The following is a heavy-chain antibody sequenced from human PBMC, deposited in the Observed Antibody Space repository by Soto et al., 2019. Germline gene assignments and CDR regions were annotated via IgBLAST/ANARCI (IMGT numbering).Heavy chain of an antibody. V-gene: IGHV3-23*01. D-gene: IGHD5-18*01. CDR3: AKDRSTAMVKGDWFDP. J-gene: IGHJ5*02. Sequence: GGSLRLSCAASGFTFSSYAMSWVRQAPGKGLEWVSAISGSGGSTYYADSVKGRFTISRDNSKNTLYLQMNSLRAEDTAVYYCAKDRSTAMVKGDWFDPWGQGTLVTVSS. CDR1: GFTFSSYA. CDR2: ISGSGGST.